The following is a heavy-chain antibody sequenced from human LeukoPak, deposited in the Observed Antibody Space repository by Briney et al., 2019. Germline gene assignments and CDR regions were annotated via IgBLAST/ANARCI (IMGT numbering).Heavy chain of an antibody. CDR3: ARSSRELGGYAPWELMPPFDY. Sequence: GGSLRLSFAASGFPFSSYSMNWVRQAPGNGLEWGSYISSSSTIYYADSVKGRFTISRDNAKNSLYLQMNSLRAEDTAVYYCARSSRELGGYAPWELMPPFDYWGQGTLVTVSS. D-gene: IGHD1-7*01. CDR1: GFPFSSYS. V-gene: IGHV3-48*01. CDR2: ISSSSTI. J-gene: IGHJ4*02.